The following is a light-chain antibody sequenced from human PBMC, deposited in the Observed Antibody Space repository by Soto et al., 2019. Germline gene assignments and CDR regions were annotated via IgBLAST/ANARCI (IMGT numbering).Light chain of an antibody. CDR3: QRYGDSPWT. J-gene: IGKJ1*01. Sequence: EIVLTQSPGTLSLSPGERATLSCRASQYVRSNYLAWYQQKPGQTPRLLIYITSSRAPGIPERFSGSGSGTDFTLTISRLEPEDFAVYFCQRYGDSPWTFGQGTKVEIK. CDR2: ITS. CDR1: QYVRSNY. V-gene: IGKV3-20*01.